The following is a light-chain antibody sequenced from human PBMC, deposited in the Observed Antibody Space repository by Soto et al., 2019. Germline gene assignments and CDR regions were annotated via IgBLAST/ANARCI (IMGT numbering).Light chain of an antibody. CDR1: QSVSSY. V-gene: IGKV3-15*01. J-gene: IGKJ1*01. CDR3: QQYNSWAPRT. Sequence: EIVLTQSPATLSVSPEERATLSCRASQSVSSYLAWYQQKPRQAPRLLIYGASTRATGIPARFSGCGSGPKLSPTITSPLSEDFPAYYCQQYNSWAPRTFGQGTKVDIK. CDR2: GAS.